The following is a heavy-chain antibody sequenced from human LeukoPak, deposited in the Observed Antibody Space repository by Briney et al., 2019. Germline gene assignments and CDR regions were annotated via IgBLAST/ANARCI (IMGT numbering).Heavy chain of an antibody. CDR3: ARHGGRHDYALMGIDY. J-gene: IGHJ4*02. CDR2: IYYSGST. D-gene: IGHD3-16*01. V-gene: IGHV4-59*08. CDR1: GGSISSYY. Sequence: SETLSLTCTVSGGSISSYYWSWIRQPPGKGLEWIGYIYYSGSTNYHPSLKSRVTISVDTSKNQFSLKLSSVTAADTAVYYCARHGGRHDYALMGIDYWGQGTLVTVSS.